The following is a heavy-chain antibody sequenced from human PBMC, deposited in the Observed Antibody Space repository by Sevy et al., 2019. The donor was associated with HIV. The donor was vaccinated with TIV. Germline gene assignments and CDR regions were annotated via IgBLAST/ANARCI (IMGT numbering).Heavy chain of an antibody. CDR2: ISSSSSYI. J-gene: IGHJ3*02. V-gene: IGHV3-21*01. CDR3: ARVSTTGKDDSDVFDI. CDR1: GFTFSSYS. D-gene: IGHD1-1*01. Sequence: GGSLRLSCAASGFTFSSYSMNWVRQAPGKGLEWVSSISSSSSYIYYADSVKSRLTISRDNAKNSLYLQMNSLTADDTVVYYCARVSTTGKDDSDVFDIWGQGTMVTGSS.